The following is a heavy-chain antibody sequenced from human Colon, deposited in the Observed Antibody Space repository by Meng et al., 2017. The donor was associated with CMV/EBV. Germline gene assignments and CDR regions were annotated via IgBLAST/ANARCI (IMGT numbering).Heavy chain of an antibody. CDR3: ARGYCSSTSCPQVDYYYGMDV. J-gene: IGHJ6*02. Sequence: GESLKISCTASGFTFSTYAMIWVRQAPGQGLEWVSTFSGSGGSTYYADSVKGRFTISRDNAKNSLYLQMNSLRAEDTAVYYCARGYCSSTSCPQVDYYYGMDVWGQGTTVTVSS. CDR2: FSGSGGST. V-gene: IGHV3-21*01. CDR1: GFTFSTYA. D-gene: IGHD2-2*01.